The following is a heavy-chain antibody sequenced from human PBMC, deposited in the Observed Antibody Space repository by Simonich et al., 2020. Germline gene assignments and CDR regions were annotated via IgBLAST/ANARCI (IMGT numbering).Heavy chain of an antibody. CDR1: GYTFTGYY. CDR2: INPNSGGT. Sequence: QVQLVQSGAEVKKPGASVKVSCKASGYTFTGYYMHWVRQAPGQGLELRGWINPNSGGTNYAQKCQGRVTMTRDTSISTAYMELSRLRSDDTAVYYCARGRLTGDKGAFDIWGQGTMVTVSS. D-gene: IGHD7-27*01. V-gene: IGHV1-2*02. CDR3: ARGRLTGDKGAFDI. J-gene: IGHJ3*02.